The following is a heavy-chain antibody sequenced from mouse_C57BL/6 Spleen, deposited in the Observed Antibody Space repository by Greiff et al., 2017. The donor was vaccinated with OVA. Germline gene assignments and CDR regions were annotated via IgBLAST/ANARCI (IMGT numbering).Heavy chain of an antibody. Sequence: EVHLVESGPGLVKPSQSLSLTCSVTGYSITSGYYWNWIRQFPGNKLEWMGYISYDGSNNYNPSLKNRISITRDTSKNQFFLKLNSVTTEDTATYYCARVLLRGYYFDYWGQGTTLTVSS. CDR2: ISYDGSN. CDR1: GYSITSGYY. J-gene: IGHJ2*01. V-gene: IGHV3-6*01. CDR3: ARVLLRGYYFDY. D-gene: IGHD1-1*01.